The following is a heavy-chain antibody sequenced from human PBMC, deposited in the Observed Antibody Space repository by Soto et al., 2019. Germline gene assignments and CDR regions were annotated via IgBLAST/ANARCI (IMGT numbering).Heavy chain of an antibody. V-gene: IGHV1-69*12. J-gene: IGHJ3*02. CDR2: IIPIFGTA. Sequence: QVQLVQSGAEVKKPGSSVKVSCKASGGTFSSYAISWVRQAPGQGLEWMGGIIPIFGTANYAQKFQGRVTITADDSTSTAYMELSSLRSEDTAVYYCARARGHRYCSGGSCYSSGAFDIWGQGTMVTVSS. CDR3: ARARGHRYCSGGSCYSSGAFDI. D-gene: IGHD2-15*01. CDR1: GGTFSSYA.